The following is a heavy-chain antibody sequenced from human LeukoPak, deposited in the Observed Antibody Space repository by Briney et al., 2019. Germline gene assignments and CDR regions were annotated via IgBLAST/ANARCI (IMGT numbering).Heavy chain of an antibody. CDR3: ARVLEQWLVPEDYYFDC. V-gene: IGHV1-2*02. CDR1: GYTFTGYY. CDR2: INPNSGGT. D-gene: IGHD6-19*01. Sequence: ASVKVSCKASGYTFTGYYMHWVRQAPGQGLEWMGWINPNSGGTNYAQKLQGRVTMTTDTSTSTAYMELRSLRSDDTAVYYCARVLEQWLVPEDYYFDCWGQGTLVTVSS. J-gene: IGHJ4*02.